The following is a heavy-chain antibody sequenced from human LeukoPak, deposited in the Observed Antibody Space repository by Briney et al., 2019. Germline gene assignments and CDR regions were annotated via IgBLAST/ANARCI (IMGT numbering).Heavy chain of an antibody. J-gene: IGHJ4*02. CDR1: GYTFTSYY. Sequence: GASVKVSCKASGYTFTSYYMHWVRQAPGQGLEWMGIINPSGGSTSYAQKFQGRVTMTRDTSTSTVYMELSSLRSEDTAVYYCAKVSAAGGIDYWGRGTLVTVSS. V-gene: IGHV1-46*01. CDR2: INPSGGST. CDR3: AKVSAAGGIDY. D-gene: IGHD6-25*01.